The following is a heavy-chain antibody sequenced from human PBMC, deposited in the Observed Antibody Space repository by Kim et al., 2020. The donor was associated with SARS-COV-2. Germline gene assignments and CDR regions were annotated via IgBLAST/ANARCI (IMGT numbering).Heavy chain of an antibody. J-gene: IGHJ3*02. D-gene: IGHD2-2*01. V-gene: IGHV4-39*01. CDR3: ARRMGYCSSTSCSASSGYSSGWYGGPRVYAFDI. Sequence: SETLSLTCTVSGGSISSSSYYWGWIRQPPGKGLEWIGSIYYSGSTYYNPSLKSRVTISVDTSKNQFSLKLSSVTAADTAVYYCARRMGYCSSTSCSASSGYSSGWYGGPRVYAFDIWGQGTMVTVSS. CDR2: IYYSGST. CDR1: GGSISSSSYY.